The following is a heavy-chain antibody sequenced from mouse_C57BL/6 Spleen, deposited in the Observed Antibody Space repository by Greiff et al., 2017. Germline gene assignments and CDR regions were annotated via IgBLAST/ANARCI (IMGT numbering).Heavy chain of an antibody. CDR3: ARFRDYDDQYHFDY. D-gene: IGHD2-4*01. Sequence: EVQLQQSGPELVKPGASVKIPCKASGYTFTDYNMDWVKQSHGKSLEWLGNINPTHGGTNYNQKFMGQATLTVDKSSSTAYMELRSLTSEDTAVYYCARFRDYDDQYHFDYWGQSTTLTGSS. CDR2: INPTHGGT. V-gene: IGHV1-18*01. CDR1: GYTFTDYN. J-gene: IGHJ2*01.